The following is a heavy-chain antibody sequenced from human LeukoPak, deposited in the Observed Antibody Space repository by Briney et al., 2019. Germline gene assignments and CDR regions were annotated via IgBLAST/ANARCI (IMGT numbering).Heavy chain of an antibody. CDR3: AKYLEEPEYSSNQFDY. CDR2: ISGSGGST. D-gene: IGHD6-6*01. Sequence: GGSLRRSCAASGFTFISYAMSWVRKAPGKGLEWVSAISGSGGSTYYADSVKGRFTISRDNSKNTLYLQMNSLRAEDTAVYYCAKYLEEPEYSSNQFDYWGQGTLVTVSS. V-gene: IGHV3-23*01. CDR1: GFTFISYA. J-gene: IGHJ4*02.